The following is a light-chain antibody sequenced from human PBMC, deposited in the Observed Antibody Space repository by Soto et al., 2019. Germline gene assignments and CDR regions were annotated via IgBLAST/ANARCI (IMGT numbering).Light chain of an antibody. CDR1: SSDVGGYNY. Sequence: QSVLTQPRSVSGSPGQSVTISCTGTSSDVGGYNYVSWYQQHPGKAPKLMIYDVSKRPSGVPDRFSGSKSGNTASLTISGLQAEDEADYYCCSYAGSYTDVFGTGTKVTAL. J-gene: IGLJ1*01. V-gene: IGLV2-11*01. CDR3: CSYAGSYTDV. CDR2: DVS.